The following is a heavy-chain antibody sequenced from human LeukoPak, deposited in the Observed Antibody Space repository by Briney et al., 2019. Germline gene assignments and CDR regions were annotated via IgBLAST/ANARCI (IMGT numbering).Heavy chain of an antibody. J-gene: IGHJ4*02. V-gene: IGHV3-23*01. CDR3: AKKLAYDFWSGYWGSYFDY. CDR1: GFTFSSYA. D-gene: IGHD3-3*01. Sequence: QAGGSLRLSCAASGFTFSSYAMRWVRQAPGKGLEWVSAICGSGGSIYYADSVKGRFTISRDNSKNTLYLQMNSLRAEDTAVYYCAKKLAYDFWSGYWGSYFDYWGQGTLVTVSS. CDR2: ICGSGGSI.